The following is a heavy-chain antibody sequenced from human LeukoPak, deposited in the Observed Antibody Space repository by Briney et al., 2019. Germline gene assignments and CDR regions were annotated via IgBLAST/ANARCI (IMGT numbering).Heavy chain of an antibody. Sequence: HPGGSLRLSCAASGFTFSSYSMNWVRQAPGKGLEWVGRIKNKAGSCTTEHAAAVKGRFTVSRDDSRHSLYLQMNSLRTEDTAVYYCVPPVNLAEFWGQGTLVTVAS. V-gene: IGHV3-72*01. CDR1: GFTFSSYS. CDR3: VPPVNLAEF. CDR2: IKNKAGSCTT. J-gene: IGHJ4*02. D-gene: IGHD3-16*01.